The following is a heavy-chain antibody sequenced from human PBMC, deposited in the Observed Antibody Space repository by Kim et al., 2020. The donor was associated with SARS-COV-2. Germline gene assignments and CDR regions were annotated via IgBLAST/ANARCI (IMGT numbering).Heavy chain of an antibody. D-gene: IGHD3-10*01. Sequence: ASVKVSCKASGYTFTSYGISWVRQAPGQGLEWMGWISAYNGNTNYAQKLQGRVTMTTDTSTSTAYMELRSLRSDDTAVYYCARVGGYYGSGSEYYYYYGMDVWGQGTTVTVSS. J-gene: IGHJ6*02. CDR3: ARVGGYYGSGSEYYYYYGMDV. CDR1: GYTFTSYG. V-gene: IGHV1-18*04. CDR2: ISAYNGNT.